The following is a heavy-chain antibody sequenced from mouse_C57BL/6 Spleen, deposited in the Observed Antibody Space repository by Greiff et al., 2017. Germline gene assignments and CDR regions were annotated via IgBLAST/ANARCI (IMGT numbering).Heavy chain of an antibody. CDR3: ARDGSSYFDY. CDR1: GFTFSSYA. CDR2: ISDGGSYT. D-gene: IGHD1-1*01. Sequence: VQLKQSGGGLVKPGGSPKLSCAASGFTFSSYAMSWVRQTPEKRLEWVATISDGGSYTYYPDNVKGRFTISRDNAKNNLYLQMSHLKSEDTAMYYCARDGSSYFDYWGQGTTLTVSS. J-gene: IGHJ2*01. V-gene: IGHV5-4*01.